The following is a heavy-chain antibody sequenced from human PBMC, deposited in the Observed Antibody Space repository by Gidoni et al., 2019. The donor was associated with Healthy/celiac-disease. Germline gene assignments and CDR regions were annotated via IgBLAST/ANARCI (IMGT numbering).Heavy chain of an antibody. Sequence: QVQLQQWGAGLLKPSETLSLTCAVYGGSFSGYYWSWIRQPPGKGLEWIGEINHSGSTNYNPSLKSRVTISVDTSKNQFSLKLSSVTAADTAVYYCARGRGHIVVVPAAIGGSSFDIWGQGTMVTVSS. V-gene: IGHV4-34*01. CDR1: GGSFSGYY. D-gene: IGHD2-2*01. CDR2: INHSGST. CDR3: ARGRGHIVVVPAAIGGSSFDI. J-gene: IGHJ3*02.